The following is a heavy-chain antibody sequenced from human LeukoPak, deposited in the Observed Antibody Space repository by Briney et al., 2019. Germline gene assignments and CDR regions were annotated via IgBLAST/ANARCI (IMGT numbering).Heavy chain of an antibody. Sequence: ASVKVSCKASGYTFTSYGISWVRQAPGQGLEWMGWISAYNGNTNYAQKLQGRVTMTTDTSTSTAYMELRSLRSDDTAVYYCARDFYPYSSGLPYYFDYWGQGTLVTVSS. D-gene: IGHD6-19*01. CDR2: ISAYNGNT. J-gene: IGHJ4*02. CDR1: GYTFTSYG. CDR3: ARDFYPYSSGLPYYFDY. V-gene: IGHV1-18*01.